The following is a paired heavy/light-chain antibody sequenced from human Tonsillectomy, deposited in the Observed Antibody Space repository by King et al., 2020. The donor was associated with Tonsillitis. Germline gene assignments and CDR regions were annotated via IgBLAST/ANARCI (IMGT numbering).Light chain of an antibody. CDR3: QSADSSGTVV. J-gene: IGLJ2*01. CDR2: KDS. Sequence: SFELTQPPSVSVSPGQTARITCSGDALPNQYAHWYQQKPGQAPVVVIYKDSERPSGIPERFSGSTSGTTVTLTISGVQAEDEADYYCQSADSSGTVVFGGGTKLTVL. V-gene: IGLV3-25*02. CDR1: ALPNQY.
Heavy chain of an antibody. CDR2: ISAHNGNT. CDR1: GYTFTSYG. V-gene: IGHV1-18*04. Sequence: QVQLLQSGAEVKKSGASMKVSCKASGYTFTSYGISWVRQAPGQGLEWMGWISAHNGNTNYAQKFQGRVTMTADTSTSTAYMELRSLRPGDTAVYYCARDLSDYVWDNYRYTPNYYSYYGMDVWGQGTTVTVSS. J-gene: IGHJ6*02. CDR3: ARDLSDYVWDNYRYTPNYYSYYGMDV. D-gene: IGHD3-16*02.